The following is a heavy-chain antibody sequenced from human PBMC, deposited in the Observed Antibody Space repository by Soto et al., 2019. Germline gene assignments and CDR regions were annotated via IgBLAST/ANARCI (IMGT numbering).Heavy chain of an antibody. CDR3: VREASSSGLHLDH. CDR2: ISGSGSST. Sequence: LILSCAASGFIFSNYAISWVRHAPGKLLEWVSFISGSGSSTYYADSVKGRFTISRGNSKNTLYLQMNSLRAEDAAVYYCVREASSSGLHLDHWGRGTLVTVSS. V-gene: IGHV3-23*01. D-gene: IGHD6-6*01. CDR1: GFIFSNYA. J-gene: IGHJ4*02.